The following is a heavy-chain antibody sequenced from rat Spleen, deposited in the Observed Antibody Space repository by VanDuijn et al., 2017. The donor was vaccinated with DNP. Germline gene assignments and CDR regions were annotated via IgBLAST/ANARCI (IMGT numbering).Heavy chain of an antibody. V-gene: IGHV5-7*01. D-gene: IGHD1-11*01. CDR3: ARGGGAGYYFDY. CDR1: GFTFSDYN. J-gene: IGHJ2*01. Sequence: EVQLVESGGGPVQPGRSLKLSCVASGFTFSDYNMAWVRQAPKRGLGWVATITYNAGSTYYRDSVKGRFTISRDNAKNTLYLQMDSLRSEDTATYFCARGGGAGYYFDYWGQGVMVTVSS. CDR2: ITYNAGST.